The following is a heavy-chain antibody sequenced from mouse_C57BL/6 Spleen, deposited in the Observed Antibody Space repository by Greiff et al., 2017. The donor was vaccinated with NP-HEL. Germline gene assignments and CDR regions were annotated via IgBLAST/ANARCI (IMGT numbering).Heavy chain of an antibody. Sequence: EVKLQQSGPELVKPGASVKIPCKASGYTFTDYNMDWVKQSHGKSLEWIGDINPNNGGTIYNQKFKGKATLTVDKSSSTAYMELRSLTSEDTAVYYCARVRPYDGYPWFAYWGQGTLVTVSA. D-gene: IGHD2-3*01. CDR3: ARVRPYDGYPWFAY. J-gene: IGHJ3*01. V-gene: IGHV1-18*01. CDR1: GYTFTDYN. CDR2: INPNNGGT.